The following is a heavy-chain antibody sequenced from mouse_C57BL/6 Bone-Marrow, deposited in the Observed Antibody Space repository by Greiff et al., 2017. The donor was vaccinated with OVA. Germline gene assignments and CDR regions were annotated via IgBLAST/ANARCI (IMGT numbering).Heavy chain of an antibody. CDR1: GYTFTDYY. D-gene: IGHD2-3*01. J-gene: IGHJ3*01. CDR2: INPNNGGT. Sequence: EVQLQQSGPELVKPGASVKISCKASGYTFTDYYMNWVKQSHGKSLEWIGDINPNNGGTSYNQKFKGKATLTVDKSSSTAYMELRSLTSEDSAVYYCARGWLRAWFAYWGQGTLVTVSA. CDR3: ARGWLRAWFAY. V-gene: IGHV1-26*01.